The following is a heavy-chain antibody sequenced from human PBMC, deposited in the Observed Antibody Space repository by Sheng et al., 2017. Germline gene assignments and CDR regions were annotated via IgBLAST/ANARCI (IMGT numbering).Heavy chain of an antibody. V-gene: IGHV3-23*04. Sequence: EVQLVESGGGLVQPGGSLRLSCAASGFTFSSYAMSWVRQAPGKGLEWVSAISGSSGNTYYTDSVKGRFTISRDNSKNTLYLQMNSLRVDDTAVYYCARGYYFDYWGQGILVIVSS. CDR1: GFTFSSYA. CDR2: ISGSSGNT. CDR3: ARGYYFDY. J-gene: IGHJ4*02.